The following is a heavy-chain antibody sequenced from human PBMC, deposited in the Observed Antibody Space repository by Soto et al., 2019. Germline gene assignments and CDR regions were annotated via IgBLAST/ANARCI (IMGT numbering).Heavy chain of an antibody. V-gene: IGHV1-69*13. CDR3: ATELGENPATPFDA. CDR1: GVTFSSET. CDR2: IIPLFGTA. Sequence: ASVKVSCKASGVTFSSETLGWVRQAPGQGLEWVGGIIPLFGTASYAQKFQGRVTITADESTSTVYMELSSLRSDDTAVYFCATELGENPATPFDAWGQGTLVTVSS. J-gene: IGHJ4*02. D-gene: IGHD1-1*01.